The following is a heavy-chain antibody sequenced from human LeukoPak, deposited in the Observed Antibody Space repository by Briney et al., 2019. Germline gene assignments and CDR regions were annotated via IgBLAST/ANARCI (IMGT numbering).Heavy chain of an antibody. CDR2: IKQDGSEK. J-gene: IGHJ4*02. CDR1: GFTFSSYW. D-gene: IGHD2-15*01. Sequence: GGSLRLSCAASGFTFSSYWVIWVRQAPGKGLEWVANIKQDGSEKYYVDSVKGRFTISRDNAKNSLYLQMNSLRAEDTAVYYCAREDCFGGSCGADCWGQGTLVTVSS. V-gene: IGHV3-7*05. CDR3: AREDCFGGSCGADC.